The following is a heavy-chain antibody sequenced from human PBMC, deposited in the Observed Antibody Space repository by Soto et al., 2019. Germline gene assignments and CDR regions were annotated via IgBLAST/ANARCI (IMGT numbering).Heavy chain of an antibody. V-gene: IGHV4-59*04. J-gene: IGHJ5*02. CDR1: GGSISSYY. D-gene: IGHD3-10*01. Sequence: PSETLSLTCTVSGGSISSYYWSWIRQPPGKGLEWIGYIYYSGSTYYNPSLKSRVTISVDTSKNQFSLKLSSVTAADTAVYYCARHGSQLGVYNWFDPWGQGTLVTVSS. CDR2: IYYSGST. CDR3: ARHGSQLGVYNWFDP.